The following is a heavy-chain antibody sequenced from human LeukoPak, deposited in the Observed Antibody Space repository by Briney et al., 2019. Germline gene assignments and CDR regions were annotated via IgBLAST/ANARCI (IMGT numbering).Heavy chain of an antibody. V-gene: IGHV1-18*01. D-gene: IGHD3-22*01. Sequence: ASVKVSCKASGYTFTSYGISWVRQAPGQGLEWMGWISAYNGNTNYAQKLQGRVTMTTDTSTSTAYMELRSLRSDDTAVYYCARENYYESSGYQRWFDPWGQGTLVTVSS. CDR2: ISAYNGNT. J-gene: IGHJ5*02. CDR3: ARENYYESSGYQRWFDP. CDR1: GYTFTSYG.